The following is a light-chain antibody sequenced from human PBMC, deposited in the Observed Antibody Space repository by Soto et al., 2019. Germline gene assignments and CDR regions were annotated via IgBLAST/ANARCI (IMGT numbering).Light chain of an antibody. Sequence: QLVLTQSSSASASLGSSVKLTCTLSSGHSSYIIAWHQQQPGKAPRYLMKLEGSGSYNKGSGVPDRFSGSSSGADRYLTISSLPCEDEADYYCETWDFNTRVFGGGTTVTVL. V-gene: IGLV4-60*02. CDR1: SGHSSYI. CDR2: LEGSGSY. J-gene: IGLJ3*02. CDR3: ETWDFNTRV.